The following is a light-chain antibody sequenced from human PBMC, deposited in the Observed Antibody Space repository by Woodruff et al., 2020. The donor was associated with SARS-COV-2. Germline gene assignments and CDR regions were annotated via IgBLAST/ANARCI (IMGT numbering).Light chain of an antibody. CDR3: SSYTSSSTYI. Sequence: VGGYNFVSCYQQLPGKAPKLVIYEVSNRPSGVSGRFSGSKSGNTASLTISGLQTEDEADYYCSSYTSSSTYIFGT. J-gene: IGLJ1*01. CDR2: EVS. CDR1: VGGYNF. V-gene: IGLV2-14*01.